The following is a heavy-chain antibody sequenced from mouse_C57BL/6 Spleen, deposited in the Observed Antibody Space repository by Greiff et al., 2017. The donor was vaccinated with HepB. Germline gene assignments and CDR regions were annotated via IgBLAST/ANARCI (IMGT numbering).Heavy chain of an antibody. CDR2: ISYDGSN. Sequence: VQLQESGPGLVKPSQSLSLTCSVTGYSITSGYYWNWIRQFPGNKLEWMGYISYDGSNNYNPSLKNRISITRDTSKNQFFLKLNSVTTEDTATYYCARSSVYYAMDYWGQGTSVTVSS. J-gene: IGHJ4*01. D-gene: IGHD3-1*01. CDR3: ARSSVYYAMDY. V-gene: IGHV3-6*01. CDR1: GYSITSGYY.